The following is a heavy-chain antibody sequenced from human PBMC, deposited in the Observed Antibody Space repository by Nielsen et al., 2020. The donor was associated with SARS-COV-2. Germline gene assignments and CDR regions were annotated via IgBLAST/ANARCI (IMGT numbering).Heavy chain of an antibody. V-gene: IGHV1-58*01. CDR1: GFTFTSSA. J-gene: IGHJ6*03. Sequence: SVKVSCRASGFTFTSSAVQWVRQARGQRLEWIGWIVVGSGNTNYAQKFQERVTITRDMSTITAYMELSSLRSEDTAVYYCARPTRSSSSFYYYYYMDVWGKGTTVTVSS. CDR2: IVVGSGNT. D-gene: IGHD6-6*01. CDR3: ARPTRSSSSFYYYYYMDV.